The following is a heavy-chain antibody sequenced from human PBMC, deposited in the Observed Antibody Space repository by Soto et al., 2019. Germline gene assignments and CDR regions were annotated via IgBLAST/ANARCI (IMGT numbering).Heavy chain of an antibody. V-gene: IGHV4-30-2*01. CDR2: IYHSGST. CDR3: ASQQRNSGSQFDP. J-gene: IGHJ5*02. CDR1: GGSINSDGYS. Sequence: SETLSLTCAVSGGSINSDGYSWSWIRQPPGKGLEWIGYIYHSGSTYYKPSLKSRVTISVDRSKNQFSLNLYSVTAADTAVYYCASQQRNSGSQFDPWGQGTLVTVSS. D-gene: IGHD6-19*01.